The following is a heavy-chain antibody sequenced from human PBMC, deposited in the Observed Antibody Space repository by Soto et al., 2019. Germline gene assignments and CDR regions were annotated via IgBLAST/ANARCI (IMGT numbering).Heavy chain of an antibody. CDR2: IYHSGST. CDR1: GGNIGSSNW. J-gene: IGHJ4*02. D-gene: IGHD3-22*01. V-gene: IGHV4-4*02. CDR3: ARDYYDSSGYFGYFDY. Sequence: SETHSLTCTVSGGNIGSSNWWSWVRQPPGKGLEWIGEIYHSGSTNYNPSLKSRVTISVDTSKNQFSLKLSSVTAADTAVYYCARDYYDSSGYFGYFDYWGQGTLVTVSS.